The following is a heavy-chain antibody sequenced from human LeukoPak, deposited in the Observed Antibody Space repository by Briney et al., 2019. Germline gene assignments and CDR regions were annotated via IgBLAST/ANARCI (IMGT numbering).Heavy chain of an antibody. CDR2: NIDSSANT. V-gene: IGHV3-23*01. Sequence: PGGSLSPCSAASGFTSSGGALWCWLQAQGEERQGWTTNIDSSANTYYKPSVKGRFTISRDTSKNQLYLKMNRLRAADTAVYYCAKYVALGSYYKLSHWGQGTLVTVSS. CDR1: GFTSSGGA. D-gene: IGHD1-26*01. J-gene: IGHJ1*01. CDR3: AKYVALGSYYKLSH.